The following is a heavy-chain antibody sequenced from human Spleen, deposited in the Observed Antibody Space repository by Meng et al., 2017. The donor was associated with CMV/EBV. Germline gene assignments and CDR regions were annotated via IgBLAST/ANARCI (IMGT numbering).Heavy chain of an antibody. Sequence: PSCAASGFTVSSNYMSWVRQAPGKGLEWVSIIYSGGSTYYADSVKGRFTTSRDNSKNTLYLQMNSLRAEDTAVYYCARGADWGRFDYWGQGTLVTVSS. CDR2: IYSGGST. CDR1: GFTVSSNY. V-gene: IGHV3-53*01. J-gene: IGHJ4*02. CDR3: ARGADWGRFDY. D-gene: IGHD7-27*01.